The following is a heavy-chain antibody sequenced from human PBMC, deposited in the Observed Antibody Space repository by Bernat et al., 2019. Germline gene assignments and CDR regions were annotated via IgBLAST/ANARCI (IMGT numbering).Heavy chain of an antibody. Sequence: EVQLLESGGGLVQPGGSLRLSCAASGFTFSSYAMSWVRQAPGKGLEWVSAISGSGGSTYYADSVKGRFTISRDNSKNTLYLQMNSLRAEDTAVYYCAKDMEPRGIAAAGGWGYWGQGTLVTVSS. CDR1: GFTFSSYA. V-gene: IGHV3-23*01. J-gene: IGHJ4*02. CDR3: AKDMEPRGIAAAGGWGY. CDR2: ISGSGGST. D-gene: IGHD6-13*01.